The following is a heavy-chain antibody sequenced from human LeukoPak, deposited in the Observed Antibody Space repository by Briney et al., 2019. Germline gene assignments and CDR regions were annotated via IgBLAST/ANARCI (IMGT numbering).Heavy chain of an antibody. CDR3: ARVWGIPTPFDY. CDR1: GYTFTSYD. CDR2: MNPNSGNT. D-gene: IGHD3-16*01. V-gene: IGHV1-8*01. J-gene: IGHJ4*02. Sequence: GASVKVSCKASGYTFTSYDINWVRQATGQGLEWMGWMNPNSGNTGYAQKFQGRVTMTRNTSISTAYMELSSLRSDDTAVYYCARVWGIPTPFDYWGQGTLVTVSS.